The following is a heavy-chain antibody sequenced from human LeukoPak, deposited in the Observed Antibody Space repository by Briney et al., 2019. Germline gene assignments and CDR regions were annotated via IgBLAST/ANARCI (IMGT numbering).Heavy chain of an antibody. CDR2: ISYDGNDK. V-gene: IGHV3-30-3*01. CDR1: GFTFSNYA. CDR3: ARDRDTAMGL. Sequence: GGSLRLSCAASGFTFSNYAMHWVRQAPGKGLEWVAIISYDGNDKYYTDSVKGRFTISRDKSKNTLYLQMNSLRAEDTAVYCCARDRDTAMGLWGQGTLVTVSS. D-gene: IGHD5-18*01. J-gene: IGHJ4*02.